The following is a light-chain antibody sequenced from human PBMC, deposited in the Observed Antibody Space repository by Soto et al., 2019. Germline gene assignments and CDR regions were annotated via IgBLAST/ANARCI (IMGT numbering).Light chain of an antibody. CDR3: QQSYSTLGT. CDR1: QSISSY. Sequence: DIQMTQSPSSLSASVGDRVTITCRASQSISSYLNWYQQKPGKAPKLLIYAASSLQSGVPSRFSGSGSGTDFTLTISSLQPEASETYYCQQSYSTLGTFGQGTKVDIK. J-gene: IGKJ1*01. V-gene: IGKV1-39*01. CDR2: AAS.